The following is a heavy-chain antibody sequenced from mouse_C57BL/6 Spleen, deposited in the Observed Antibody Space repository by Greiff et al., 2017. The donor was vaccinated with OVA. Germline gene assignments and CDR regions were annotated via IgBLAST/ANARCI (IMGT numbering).Heavy chain of an antibody. CDR2: IYPGSGNT. D-gene: IGHD1-1*01. CDR1: GYTFTDYY. Sequence: QVQLQQSGAELVRPGASVKLSCKASGYTFTDYYINWVKQRPGQGLEWIARIYPGSGNTYYNEKFKGKATLTAEKSSSTAYMQISSLTSEDSAVYFCARRITTVEADNFDYWGQGTTLTVSS. J-gene: IGHJ2*01. V-gene: IGHV1-76*01. CDR3: ARRITTVEADNFDY.